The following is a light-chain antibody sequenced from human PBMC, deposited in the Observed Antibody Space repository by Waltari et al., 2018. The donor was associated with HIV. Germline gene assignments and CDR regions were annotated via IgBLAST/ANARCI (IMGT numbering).Light chain of an antibody. J-gene: IGLJ2*01. CDR3: QEWDSNTAV. V-gene: IGLV3-1*01. CDR1: ELGNKD. CDR2: QSK. Sequence: SYELAQPPSVSVSPGQTAIISCSGDELGNKDACWYQQKPGQSPVLVIFQSKRRPSGIPERFSGSNSGNTATLTISGAQAVDEADYYCQEWDSNTAVFGGGTKLTVL.